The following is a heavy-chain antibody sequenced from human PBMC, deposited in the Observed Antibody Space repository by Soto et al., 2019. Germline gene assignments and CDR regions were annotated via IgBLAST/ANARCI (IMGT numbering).Heavy chain of an antibody. CDR3: ARGDWNDVGNAFDI. D-gene: IGHD1-1*01. CDR2: IIPILGIA. Sequence: QVQLVQSGAEVKKPGSSVKVSCKASGGTFSSYTISWVRQAPGQGLEWMGRIIPILGIANYAQKFQGRVTITADKSTSTAYMELSSLRSEDTAVYYCARGDWNDVGNAFDIWGQGIMVTVSS. V-gene: IGHV1-69*02. J-gene: IGHJ3*02. CDR1: GGTFSSYT.